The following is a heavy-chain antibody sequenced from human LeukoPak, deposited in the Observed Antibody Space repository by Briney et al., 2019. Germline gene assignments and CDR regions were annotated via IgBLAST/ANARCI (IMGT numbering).Heavy chain of an antibody. V-gene: IGHV3-21*01. Sequence: PGGSLRLSCAASGFTFSYYSMNWVRQAPGKGLEWVSSISSSSNYIYYADSVKGRFTISRDNAKNSLYLQMNSLRAEDTAVYYCARDKMTGDSYFDYWGQGILVTVSS. J-gene: IGHJ4*02. D-gene: IGHD7-27*01. CDR2: ISSSSNYI. CDR1: GFTFSYYS. CDR3: ARDKMTGDSYFDY.